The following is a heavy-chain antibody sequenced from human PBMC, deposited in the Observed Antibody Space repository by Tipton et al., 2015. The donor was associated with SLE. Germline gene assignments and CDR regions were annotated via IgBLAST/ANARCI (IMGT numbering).Heavy chain of an antibody. J-gene: IGHJ4*02. CDR2: IYASGST. CDR1: KASFSSDTYY. D-gene: IGHD4-17*01. Sequence: TLSLTCSVSKASFSSDTYYRGGILQPAGKGLEWIGRIYASGSTNYNPSINSRVTMSIDTSKNQFSLRLSSVTAADTAVYNCARQYGVTNFDYWGRGTLVIVSS. CDR3: ARQYGVTNFDY. V-gene: IGHV4-61*02.